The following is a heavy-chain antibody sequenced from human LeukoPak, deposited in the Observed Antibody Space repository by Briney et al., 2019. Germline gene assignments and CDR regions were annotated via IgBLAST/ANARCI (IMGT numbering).Heavy chain of an antibody. J-gene: IGHJ4*02. CDR1: GFTFSSYS. Sequence: GESLRLSCAASGFTFSSYSMNWVRQAPGKGLEWVAYISSSSSTIYYADSVKGRFTTSRDNAKNSLYLQMNSLRAEDTAVYYCARGIRRIVATTGLYYFDYWGQGTLVTVSS. V-gene: IGHV3-48*01. D-gene: IGHD5-12*01. CDR2: ISSSSSTI. CDR3: ARGIRRIVATTGLYYFDY.